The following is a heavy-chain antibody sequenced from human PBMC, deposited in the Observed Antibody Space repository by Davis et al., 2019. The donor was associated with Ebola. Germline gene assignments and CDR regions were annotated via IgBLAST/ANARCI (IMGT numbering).Heavy chain of an antibody. V-gene: IGHV1-2*02. J-gene: IGHJ4*02. D-gene: IGHD2-2*01. Sequence: ASVKVSCKASGYTFTGYYMHWVRQAPGQGLEWMGWINPNSGGTNYAQKFQGRVTMTRDTSISTAYMELSRLRSDDTAVYYCASNSRLGVVPAATFGYWGQGTLVTVSS. CDR3: ASNSRLGVVPAATFGY. CDR1: GYTFTGYY. CDR2: INPNSGGT.